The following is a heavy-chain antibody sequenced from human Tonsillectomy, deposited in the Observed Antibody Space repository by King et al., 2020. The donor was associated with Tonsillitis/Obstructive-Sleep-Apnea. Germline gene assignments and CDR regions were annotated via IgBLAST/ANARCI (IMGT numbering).Heavy chain of an antibody. CDR2: ISGVGGST. V-gene: IGHV3-23*04. CDR3: AKAAGDFGGGYPPCHYYMDV. D-gene: IGHD3-3*01. CDR1: GFTFSSYA. J-gene: IGHJ6*03. Sequence: VQLVESGGGLVQPGGSLRLSCAASGFTFSSYAMSWVRQAPGKGLEWVSSISGVGGSTYYADSVKGRFTISRDNSKNTLYLQMNSLRAEDTAVYYCAKAAGDFGGGYPPCHYYMDVWGKGTTVTVSS.